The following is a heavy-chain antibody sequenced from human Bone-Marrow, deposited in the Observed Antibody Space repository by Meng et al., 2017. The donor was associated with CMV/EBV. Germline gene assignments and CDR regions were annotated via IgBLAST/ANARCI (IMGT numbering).Heavy chain of an antibody. V-gene: IGHV3-15*01. CDR3: TTGVDYGRP. Sequence: GESLKISCAASGFTFSNSWMSWVRQAPGKGLEWVGRIKSKTDGGTTDYAAPVKGRFTISRDDSKNTLYLQMNSLKTEDTAVYYCTTGVDYGRPWGQGTRVTGSS. CDR2: IKSKTDGGTT. J-gene: IGHJ5*02. D-gene: IGHD4-17*01. CDR1: GFTFSNSW.